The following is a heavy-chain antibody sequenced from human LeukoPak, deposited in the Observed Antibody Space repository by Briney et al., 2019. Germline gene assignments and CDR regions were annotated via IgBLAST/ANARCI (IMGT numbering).Heavy chain of an antibody. V-gene: IGHV3-23*01. CDR3: ARHLAGNRYIFDN. D-gene: IGHD5-24*01. J-gene: IGHJ4*02. CDR2: VSHVGDRP. Sequence: GGSLRLSCSASGLTFDSYAMSWVRQAPGKGLEWVLSVSHVGDRPNYADSVKGRFTVSRDNSKNTLYLHMNSLRAEDTAVYYCARHLAGNRYIFDNWGQGTLVTVSS. CDR1: GLTFDSYA.